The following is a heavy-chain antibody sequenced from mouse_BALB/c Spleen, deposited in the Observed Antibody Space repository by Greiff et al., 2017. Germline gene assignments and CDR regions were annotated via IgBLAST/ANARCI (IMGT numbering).Heavy chain of an antibody. J-gene: IGHJ1*01. CDR3: ARMYYGSSHYWYFDV. CDR1: GFTFSSYG. D-gene: IGHD1-1*01. Sequence: EVKLMESGGGLVQPGGSLKLSCAASGFTFSSYGMSWVRQTPDKRLELVATINSNGGSTYYPDSVKGRFTISRDNAKNTLYLQMSSLKSEDTAMYYCARMYYGSSHYWYFDVWGAGTTVTVSS. CDR2: INSNGGST. V-gene: IGHV5-6-3*01.